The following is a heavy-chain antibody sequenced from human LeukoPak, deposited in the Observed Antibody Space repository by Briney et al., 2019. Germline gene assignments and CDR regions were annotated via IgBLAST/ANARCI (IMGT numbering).Heavy chain of an antibody. D-gene: IGHD5-18*01. CDR1: GGSISSYY. V-gene: IGHV4-59*01. CDR2: IYYSGST. Sequence: SETLSLTCTVSGGSISSYYWSWIRQPPGKGLEWIGYIYYSGSTNYNPSLKSRVTISVDTSKNQFSLKLSSVTAADTAVYYCAGDTAMYYFDYWGQGTLVTVSS. CDR3: AGDTAMYYFDY. J-gene: IGHJ4*02.